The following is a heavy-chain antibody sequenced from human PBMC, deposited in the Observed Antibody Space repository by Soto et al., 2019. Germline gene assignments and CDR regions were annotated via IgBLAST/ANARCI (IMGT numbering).Heavy chain of an antibody. V-gene: IGHV1-2*02. CDR3: ARVRRKVAHAFDI. Sequence: QVQLVQSGADVKKPGASVKVSCKASGYTFTDYYMDWVRQAPGQGLEWMGWINPNSGDTNYAQEFQGRVTMTRDTSSSTAYMELSRLRSDDTAVYYCARVRRKVAHAFDIWGQGTMVTVSS. J-gene: IGHJ3*02. CDR1: GYTFTDYY. CDR2: INPNSGDT. D-gene: IGHD2-15*01.